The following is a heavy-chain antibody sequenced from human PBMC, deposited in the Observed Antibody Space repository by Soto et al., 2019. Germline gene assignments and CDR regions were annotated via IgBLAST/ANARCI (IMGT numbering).Heavy chain of an antibody. V-gene: IGHV6-1*01. CDR1: GDSVSSNSAA. CDR3: AIDGGSYGNSYSMDV. D-gene: IGHD1-26*01. Sequence: PSQTLSLTCAISGDSVSSNSAAWSWIRQSPSRGLEWLGRTFHRSKWYYDYAMSVKSRITITPDTSKNQFSLLLSSVTTEDTAVYYCAIDGGSYGNSYSMDVWGQGTTVTVSS. J-gene: IGHJ6*02. CDR2: TFHRSKWYY.